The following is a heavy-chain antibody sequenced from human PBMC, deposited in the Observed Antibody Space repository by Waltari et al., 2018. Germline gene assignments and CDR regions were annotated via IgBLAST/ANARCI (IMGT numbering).Heavy chain of an antibody. V-gene: IGHV3-23*03. D-gene: IGHD1-1*01. Sequence: EVQLLESGGGLVQPGGSLRLSCAASGFTFSSYAMRWVRQAPGKGLEWVSVIYSGGSTYYADSGKGRFTISRDNSKNTLYLQMNSLRAGDTAVYYCAREGLLERDAFDIWGQGTMVTVSS. CDR2: IYSGGST. CDR1: GFTFSSYA. J-gene: IGHJ3*02. CDR3: AREGLLERDAFDI.